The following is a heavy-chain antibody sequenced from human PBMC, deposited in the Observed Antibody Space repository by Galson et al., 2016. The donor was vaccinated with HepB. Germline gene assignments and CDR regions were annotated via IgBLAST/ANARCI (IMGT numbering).Heavy chain of an antibody. D-gene: IGHD6-6*01. CDR1: GYSFATYW. CDR3: GRPSSVVNDSPHDY. Sequence: QSGAEVKKPGESLKISCKGSGYSFATYWIAWVRQTPGKGLEWMGIIYPGDSDTRYSPPFQGQVTISADKSISTAYLQWSSLKASDTAMYYCGRPSSVVNDSPHDYWGQGTLVTVSS. J-gene: IGHJ4*02. V-gene: IGHV5-51*01. CDR2: IYPGDSDT.